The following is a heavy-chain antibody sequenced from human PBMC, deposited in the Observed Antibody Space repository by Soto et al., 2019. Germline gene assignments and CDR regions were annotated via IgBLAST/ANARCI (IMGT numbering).Heavy chain of an antibody. V-gene: IGHV4-61*01. Sequence: QVQLQESGPGLVKPSETLSLTCTVSGGSVSSGSYYWSWIRQPPGKGLEWIGYIYYSGSTNYNPSLKSRVTISVDTSKNQFSLKLSSVTAADTAVYYCARDRRGSDWYFDLWGRGTLVTVSS. D-gene: IGHD3-16*01. J-gene: IGHJ2*01. CDR1: GGSVSSGSYY. CDR3: ARDRRGSDWYFDL. CDR2: IYYSGST.